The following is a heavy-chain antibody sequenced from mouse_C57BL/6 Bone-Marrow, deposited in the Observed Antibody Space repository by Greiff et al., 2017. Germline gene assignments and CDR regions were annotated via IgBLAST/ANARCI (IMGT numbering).Heavy chain of an antibody. Sequence: QVHVKQPGAELVMPGASVKLSCKASGYTFTSYWMHWVKQRPGQGLEWIGEIDPSDSYTNYNQKFKGKSTLTVDKSSSTAYMQLSSLTSEDSAVYYCARSRQLRLRGFAYWGQGTLVTVSA. CDR3: ARSRQLRLRGFAY. D-gene: IGHD3-2*02. CDR1: GYTFTSYW. CDR2: IDPSDSYT. V-gene: IGHV1-69*01. J-gene: IGHJ3*01.